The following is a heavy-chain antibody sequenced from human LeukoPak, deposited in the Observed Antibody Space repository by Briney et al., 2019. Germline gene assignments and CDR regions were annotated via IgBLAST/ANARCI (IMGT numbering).Heavy chain of an antibody. J-gene: IGHJ5*02. CDR2: ISYDGSNK. D-gene: IGHD6-13*01. CDR1: GFTFSSYG. Sequence: PGGSLRLSCAASGFTFSSYGMHWVRQAPGKGLEWVAVISYDGSNKYYADSVKGRFTISRDNSKNTLYLQMNSLRAEDTAVYYCAREGQAGYSSSWKNWFDPWGQGTLVTVSS. V-gene: IGHV3-30*19. CDR3: AREGQAGYSSSWKNWFDP.